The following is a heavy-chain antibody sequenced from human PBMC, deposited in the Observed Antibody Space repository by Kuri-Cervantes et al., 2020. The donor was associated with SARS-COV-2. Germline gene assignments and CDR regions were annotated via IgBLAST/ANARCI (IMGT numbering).Heavy chain of an antibody. V-gene: IGHV4-38-2*02. CDR1: GYSISSGYY. Sequence: SETLSLTCTVSGYSISSGYYWGWIRQPPGKGLEWIGSIYHSGSTYYNPSLKSRVTISVDTSKNQFSLKLSSVTAADTAVYYCARGLGSSTWIYYYYYMDVWGKGTTVTVSS. CDR3: ARGLGSSTWIYYYYYMDV. D-gene: IGHD6-6*01. CDR2: IYHSGST. J-gene: IGHJ6*03.